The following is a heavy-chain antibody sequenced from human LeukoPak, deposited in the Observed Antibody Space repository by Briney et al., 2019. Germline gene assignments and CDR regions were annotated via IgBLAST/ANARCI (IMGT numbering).Heavy chain of an antibody. CDR2: INPDGSEK. CDR3: ARGHYGMDV. Sequence: PGGSLRLSCAAYGFTFKNHWMTWVRQAPGKGLEWVANINPDGSEKNYVDSVKGRFTVSRDNAKNSLFLQMNSLRAEDTAVYYCARGHYGMDVWGQGTTVTVSS. V-gene: IGHV3-7*01. CDR1: GFTFKNHW. J-gene: IGHJ6*02.